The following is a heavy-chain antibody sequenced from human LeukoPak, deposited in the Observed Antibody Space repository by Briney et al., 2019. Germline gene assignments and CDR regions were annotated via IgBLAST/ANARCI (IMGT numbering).Heavy chain of an antibody. D-gene: IGHD3-10*01. CDR1: GFTVSSNY. Sequence: GGSLRLSCAASGFTVSSNYMSWVRQAPGKGLEWVSVIYSGGSTYYADSVKGRFTISRDNSKNTLYLQMNSLRAEDTAVYYCASSVTMVRGASADAFDIWGQGTMVTVSS. J-gene: IGHJ3*02. V-gene: IGHV3-53*01. CDR2: IYSGGST. CDR3: ASSVTMVRGASADAFDI.